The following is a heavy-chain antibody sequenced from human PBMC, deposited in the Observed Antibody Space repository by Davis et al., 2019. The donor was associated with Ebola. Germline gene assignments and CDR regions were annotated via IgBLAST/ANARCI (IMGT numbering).Heavy chain of an antibody. J-gene: IGHJ4*02. CDR2: IYYSGAT. CDR1: GGSVKSHY. CDR3: VKDDVTAGRFNY. D-gene: IGHD1-20*01. Sequence: SETLSLTCSVSGGSVKSHYWSWIRQPPGKGLEWIGNIYYSGATNYNPSLNSRVTISVDTSKNQFSLRLSSVTAADTAMYYCVKDDVTAGRFNYWGQGSLVTVSS. V-gene: IGHV4-59*08.